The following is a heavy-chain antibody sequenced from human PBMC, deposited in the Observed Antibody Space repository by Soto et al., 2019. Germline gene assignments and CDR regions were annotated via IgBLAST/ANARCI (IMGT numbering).Heavy chain of an antibody. CDR1: GVSLSPYY. CDR3: ASLGEMATQSRYYFDN. V-gene: IGHV4-59*01. Sequence: SETLSLTCTVSGVSLSPYYWSWIRQAPGQGLEWIGYVYYSGSTNYNPSLRSRVTISLDASKNQFSLRLNSVSAADTAVYYCASLGEMATQSRYYFDNWGQGAPVSV. D-gene: IGHD5-12*01. CDR2: VYYSGST. J-gene: IGHJ4*02.